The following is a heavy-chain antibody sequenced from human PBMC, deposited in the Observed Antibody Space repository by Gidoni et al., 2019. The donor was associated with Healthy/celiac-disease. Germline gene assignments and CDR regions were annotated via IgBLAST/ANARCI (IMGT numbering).Heavy chain of an antibody. CDR3: ARHEKRPLVAATDY. CDR2: IYYSGST. V-gene: IGHV4-39*01. J-gene: IGHJ4*02. Sequence: QLQLQESGPGLVKPSETLSLTCTVSGGSISSSSYYWGWIRQPPGKGLEWIGSIYYSGSTYYNPSLKSRVTISVDTSKNQFSLKLSSVTAADTAVYYCARHEKRPLVAATDYWGQGTLVTVSS. D-gene: IGHD2-15*01. CDR1: GGSISSSSYY.